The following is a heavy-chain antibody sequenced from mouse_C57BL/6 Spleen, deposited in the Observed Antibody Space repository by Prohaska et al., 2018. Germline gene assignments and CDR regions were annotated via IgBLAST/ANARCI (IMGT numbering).Heavy chain of an antibody. CDR2: IDPEDGDT. J-gene: IGHJ2*01. CDR1: GFNIKDYY. CDR3: SGSSYDYFDY. D-gene: IGHD1-1*01. V-gene: IGHV14-1*01. Sequence: EVQLQQSGAELVRPGASVKLSCTASGFNIKDYYMHWVKQRPEQGLEWIGRIDPEDGDTEYAPKFQGKATMTADTSSNTAYLQLSSLTSEDTAVYYCSGSSYDYFDYWGQGTTLTVSS.